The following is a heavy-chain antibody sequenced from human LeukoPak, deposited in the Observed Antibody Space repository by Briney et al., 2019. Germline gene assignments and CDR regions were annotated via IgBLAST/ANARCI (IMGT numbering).Heavy chain of an antibody. CDR3: ARDAGNSGYDLFDF. CDR2: IKQDGNEK. J-gene: IGHJ4*02. V-gene: IGHV3-7*04. CDR1: GFTVSNKY. Sequence: GGSLRLSCAASGFTVSNKYMTWVRQAPGKGLEWVANIKQDGNEKNYVDSVKGRFTISRDNAKNSLYLQMNSLRVEDTAVYYCARDAGNSGYDLFDFWGQGTLVTVSS. D-gene: IGHD5-12*01.